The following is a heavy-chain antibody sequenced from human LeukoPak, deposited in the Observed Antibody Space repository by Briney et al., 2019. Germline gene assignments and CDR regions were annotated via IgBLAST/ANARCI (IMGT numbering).Heavy chain of an antibody. CDR3: AKDMGRYSGYDYCDY. Sequence: PGGSLRLSCTASGFTFGDYLMSWFRQAPGKGLEWIGFISGGTTEYAASVKGRFTISRDDSTSIAYLQMNSLRTEDTALYYCAKDMGRYSGYDYCDYWGQGTLVTVSS. J-gene: IGHJ4*02. V-gene: IGHV3-49*03. CDR2: ISGGTT. CDR1: GFTFGDYL. D-gene: IGHD5-12*01.